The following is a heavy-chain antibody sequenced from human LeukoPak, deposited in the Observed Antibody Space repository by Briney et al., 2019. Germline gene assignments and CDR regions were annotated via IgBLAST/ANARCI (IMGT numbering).Heavy chain of an antibody. D-gene: IGHD6-19*01. CDR3: ARDKRGWYVGYYYYMDV. Sequence: PGGSLRLSCAASGFTLSGYEMNWVRQAPGKGLEWVSYISSSSSTIYYADSVKGRFTISRDNAKNSLYLQMNSLRAEDTAVYYCARDKRGWYVGYYYYMDVWGKGTTVTVSS. CDR1: GFTLSGYE. J-gene: IGHJ6*03. CDR2: ISSSSSTI. V-gene: IGHV3-48*03.